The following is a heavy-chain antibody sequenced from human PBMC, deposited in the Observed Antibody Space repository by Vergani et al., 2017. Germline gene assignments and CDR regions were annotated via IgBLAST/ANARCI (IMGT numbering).Heavy chain of an antibody. CDR3: ARXGIDYGDYGLYYYGMDV. Sequence: QVQLQESGPGLVKPSETLSLTCTVSGGSISSGDYYWSWIRQPPGKGLEWIGYIYYSGSTYYNPSLKSRVTISVDTSKNQFSLKLSSVTAADTAVYYCARXGIDYGDYGLYYYGMDVWGQGTTVTVSS. CDR2: IYYSGST. V-gene: IGHV4-30-4*01. D-gene: IGHD4-17*01. CDR1: GGSISSGDYY. J-gene: IGHJ6*02.